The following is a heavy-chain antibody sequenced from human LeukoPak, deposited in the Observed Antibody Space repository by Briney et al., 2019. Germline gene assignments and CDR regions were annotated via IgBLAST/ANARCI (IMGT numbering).Heavy chain of an antibody. CDR2: INPNSGGT. Sequence: ASVKVSCKASGYTFTGYYMHWVRQAPGQGLEWMGWINPNSGGTNYAQKFQGWVTMTRDTSISTAYLELSRLRSDDTAVYYCAREQTYYYGSGSSGPESGAFDIWGQGTMVTVSS. J-gene: IGHJ3*02. D-gene: IGHD3-10*01. V-gene: IGHV1-2*04. CDR3: AREQTYYYGSGSSGPESGAFDI. CDR1: GYTFTGYY.